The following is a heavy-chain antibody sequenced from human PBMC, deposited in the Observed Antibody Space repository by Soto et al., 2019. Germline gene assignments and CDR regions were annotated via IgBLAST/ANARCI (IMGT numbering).Heavy chain of an antibody. V-gene: IGHV4-59*01. Sequence: SETLSLTCTVSGGSISSYYWSWIRQPPGKGLEWIGYIYYSGSTNYNPSLKSRVTISVDTSKNQFSLKLSSVTAADTAVYYCATVHNDFWSGYCYWGQGTLVTVSS. CDR1: GGSISSYY. J-gene: IGHJ4*02. CDR3: ATVHNDFWSGYCY. D-gene: IGHD3-3*01. CDR2: IYYSGST.